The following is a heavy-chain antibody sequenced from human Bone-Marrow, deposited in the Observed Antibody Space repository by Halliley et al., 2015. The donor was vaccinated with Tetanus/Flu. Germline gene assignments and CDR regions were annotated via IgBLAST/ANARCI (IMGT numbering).Heavy chain of an antibody. D-gene: IGHD2-21*01. J-gene: IGHJ5*02. CDR3: ATYSSSTTRWFNP. CDR2: ISQDGGAT. Sequence: VSVISQDGGATYYADSVKGRFTISRDNSKNTLYLQMNSLRAEDTAVYYCATYSSSTTRWFNPWGQGTLVTVSS. V-gene: IGHV3-23*01.